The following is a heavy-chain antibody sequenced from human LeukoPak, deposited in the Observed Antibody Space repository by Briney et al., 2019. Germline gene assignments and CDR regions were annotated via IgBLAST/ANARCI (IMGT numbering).Heavy chain of an antibody. CDR3: ATARDRNSVYSSFDY. Sequence: ASVKVSCKASGYTFTGYYMHWVRQAPGQGREGMGWINPNSGGTNYAQNFQGRVTMTLDTSIITAYMELTSLRSDDTAVYYCATARDRNSVYSSFDYWGQGTLVTASS. D-gene: IGHD5/OR15-5a*01. J-gene: IGHJ4*02. CDR2: INPNSGGT. CDR1: GYTFTGYY. V-gene: IGHV1-2*02.